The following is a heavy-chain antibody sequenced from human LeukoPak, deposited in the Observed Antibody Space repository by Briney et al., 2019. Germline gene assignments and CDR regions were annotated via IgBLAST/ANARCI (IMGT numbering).Heavy chain of an antibody. CDR2: IIPIFGTA. Sequence: SVKVSCKASGGTFSSYAISWVRQAPGQGLEWMGGIIPIFGTANYAQKFQGRVTITADKSTSTAYMELSSLRSEDTAVYYCARDYYDSSGYRYWGQGTLVTVSS. J-gene: IGHJ4*02. D-gene: IGHD3-22*01. V-gene: IGHV1-69*06. CDR3: ARDYYDSSGYRY. CDR1: GGTFSSYA.